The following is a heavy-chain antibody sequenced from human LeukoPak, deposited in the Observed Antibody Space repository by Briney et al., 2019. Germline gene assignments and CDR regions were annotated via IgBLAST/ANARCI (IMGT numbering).Heavy chain of an antibody. J-gene: IGHJ6*02. CDR3: ARDGARLTGTSGMDV. CDR2: IYYSGST. Sequence: SETLSLTCTVSGGSISSNPGKGLEWIGYIYYSGSTNYNPSLKSRVTISVDTSKNQFSLKLSSVTAADTAVYYCARDGARLTGTSGMDVWGHGTTVTVSS. V-gene: IGHV4-59*01. D-gene: IGHD1-26*01. CDR1: GGSISSN.